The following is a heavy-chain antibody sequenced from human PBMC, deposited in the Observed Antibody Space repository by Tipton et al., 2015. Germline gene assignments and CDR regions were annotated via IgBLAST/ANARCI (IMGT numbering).Heavy chain of an antibody. CDR2: IYYSGST. D-gene: IGHD2-21*02. CDR1: GGSISGYY. V-gene: IGHV4-59*01. Sequence: TLSLTCTVSGGSISGYYWSWIRQPPGKGLEWIGYIYYSGSTDYNPSLKSRVTMSVDTSKNQFSLKLSSVTAADTAVYYCAREFCGGDCSFRYYYGMDVWGQGTTVTVSS. J-gene: IGHJ6*02. CDR3: AREFCGGDCSFRYYYGMDV.